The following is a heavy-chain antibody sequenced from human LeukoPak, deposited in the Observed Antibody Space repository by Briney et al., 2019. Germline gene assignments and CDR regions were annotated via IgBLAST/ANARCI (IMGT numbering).Heavy chain of an antibody. V-gene: IGHV1-8*01. CDR1: GYSFISYD. D-gene: IGHD3-10*01. J-gene: IGHJ4*02. CDR2: MNPNSGST. Sequence: ASVKVSCKAPGYSFISYDINWVRQATGQGPEWLGWMNPNSGSTGYAQNFQGRVSMTRDTSISTAYMELSNLGSEDTAVYYCARNLARTGDFDYWGQGTLVTVSS. CDR3: ARNLARTGDFDY.